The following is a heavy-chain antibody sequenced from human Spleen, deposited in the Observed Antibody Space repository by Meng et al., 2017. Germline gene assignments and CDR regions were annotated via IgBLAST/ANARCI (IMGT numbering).Heavy chain of an antibody. D-gene: IGHD4-11*01. CDR1: GGSFSDYY. CDR2: INHSGST. CDR3: ARGPTTMAHDFDY. V-gene: IGHV4-34*01. J-gene: IGHJ4*02. Sequence: QRQRQGAGPGLVNPSQTLSLACIVSGGSFSDYYWSWIRQPPGKGLEWIGEINHSGSTNYNPSLESRATISVDTSQNNLSLKLSSVTAADSAVYYCARGPTTMAHDFDYWGQGTLVTVSS.